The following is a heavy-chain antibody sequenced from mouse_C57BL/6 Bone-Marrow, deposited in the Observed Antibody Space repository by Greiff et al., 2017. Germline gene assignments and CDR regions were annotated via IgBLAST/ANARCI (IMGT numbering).Heavy chain of an antibody. CDR3: YYCGSSYPYWYFDV. V-gene: IGHV1-15*01. CDR2: IDPETSGT. CDR1: GYTFTDYE. D-gene: IGHD1-1*01. J-gene: IGHJ1*03. Sequence: QVQLQQSGAELVRPGASVTLSCKASGYTFTDYEMHWVKQTPVHGLEWIGAIDPETSGTAYNQKFKGKAILTADKSSSTAYMELRSLTSEDSAVYYCYYCGSSYPYWYFDVWGTGTTVTVSS.